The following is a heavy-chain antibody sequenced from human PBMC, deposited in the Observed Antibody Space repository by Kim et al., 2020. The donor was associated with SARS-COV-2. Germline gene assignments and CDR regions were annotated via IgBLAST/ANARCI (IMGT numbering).Heavy chain of an antibody. J-gene: IGHJ6*02. D-gene: IGHD6-19*01. V-gene: IGHV4-59*01. Sequence: SETLSLTCTVSGGSISSYYWSWIRQPPGKGLEWIGYIYYSGSTNYNPSLKSRVTISVDTSKNQFSLKLSSVTAADTAVYYCARDLIAVAPPTGYYYGMDVWGQGTTVTVSS. CDR1: GGSISSYY. CDR2: IYYSGST. CDR3: ARDLIAVAPPTGYYYGMDV.